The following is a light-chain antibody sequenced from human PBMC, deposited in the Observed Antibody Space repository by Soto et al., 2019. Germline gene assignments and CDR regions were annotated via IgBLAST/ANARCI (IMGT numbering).Light chain of an antibody. Sequence: QSVLTQPASVSGTPGQSITISCTGTSSDVGGYNYVSWYQQHPGKAPKFIMYEVSNRPSGVSNRFSGSKSGNTAALTISGLQAEDEADYYCSSYSTSGTTYVFGTGTKVTGL. CDR1: SSDVGGYNY. J-gene: IGLJ1*01. CDR3: SSYSTSGTTYV. CDR2: EVS. V-gene: IGLV2-14*01.